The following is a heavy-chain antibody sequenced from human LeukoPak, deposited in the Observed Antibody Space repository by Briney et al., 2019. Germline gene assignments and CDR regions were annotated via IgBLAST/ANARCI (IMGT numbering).Heavy chain of an antibody. V-gene: IGHV4-59*01. J-gene: IGHJ4*02. D-gene: IGHD4-17*01. CDR3: ARAFYGRYSDY. CDR2: IHYTGST. CDR1: GGSFSGYY. Sequence: SETLSLTCAVYGGSFSGYYWSWIRQPPGKGLEWIGYIHYTGSTNYNPSLKSRVTISGDTSKNQLSLKLSSVSAADTAVYFCARAFYGRYSDYWGQGILVTVSS.